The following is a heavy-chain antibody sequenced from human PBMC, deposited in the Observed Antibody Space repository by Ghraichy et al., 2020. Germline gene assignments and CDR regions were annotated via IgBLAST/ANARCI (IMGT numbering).Heavy chain of an antibody. V-gene: IGHV3-21*01. Sequence: GGSLRLSCAAPGFTFSTYAMNWVRQAPGKGLEWVSSISSSSNYIYYSDSIKGRFTISRDNAENSLYLQLNSLRAEDTAIYYCARDEYFQHWGRGTLVSVSS. J-gene: IGHJ1*01. CDR2: ISSSSNYI. CDR3: ARDEYFQH. CDR1: GFTFSTYA.